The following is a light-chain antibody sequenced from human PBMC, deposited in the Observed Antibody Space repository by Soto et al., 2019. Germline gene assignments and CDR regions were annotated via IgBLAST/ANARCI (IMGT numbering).Light chain of an antibody. Sequence: QSVLTQPPSVSGAPGQRDTISCTGSSSNIGAGYDVHWYQQLPGTAPKLLIYGNSNRPSGVPDRFSGSKSGTSASLAITGLQAEGEADYYCQSYDSSLSGYVFGAGTKGTVL. J-gene: IGLJ1*01. CDR2: GNS. CDR1: SSNIGAGYD. V-gene: IGLV1-40*01. CDR3: QSYDSSLSGYV.